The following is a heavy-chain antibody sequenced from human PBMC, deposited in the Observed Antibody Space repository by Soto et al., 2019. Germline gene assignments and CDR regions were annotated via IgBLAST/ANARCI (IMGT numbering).Heavy chain of an antibody. D-gene: IGHD1-7*01. V-gene: IGHV3-9*01. Sequence: SLILSCAASGFTFDDYAMHWVRQAPGKGLEWVSGISWNSGSIGYADSVKGRFTISRDNAKNSLYLQMNSLRAEDTALYYCAKEELGGDYWGQGTLVTVSS. CDR2: ISWNSGSI. CDR3: AKEELGGDY. CDR1: GFTFDDYA. J-gene: IGHJ4*02.